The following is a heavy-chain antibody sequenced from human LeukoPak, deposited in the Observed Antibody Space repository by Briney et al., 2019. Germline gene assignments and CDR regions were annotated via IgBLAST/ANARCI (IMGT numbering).Heavy chain of an antibody. CDR2: ISYDGSNK. V-gene: IGHV3-30*18. Sequence: PGRSLRLSCAASGFTFSSYAMHWVRQAPGKGLEWVAVISYDGSNKYYADSVKGRFTISRDNSKNTLYLQMNSLRAEDTAVYYCAKTRPYQLLYYFDYWGQGTLVTVSS. D-gene: IGHD2-2*02. CDR1: GFTFSSYA. CDR3: AKTRPYQLLYYFDY. J-gene: IGHJ4*02.